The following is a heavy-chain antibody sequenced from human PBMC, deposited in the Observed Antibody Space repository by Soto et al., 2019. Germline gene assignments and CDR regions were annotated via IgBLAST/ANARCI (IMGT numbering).Heavy chain of an antibody. Sequence: QVQLVESGGALVKPGGSLRLSCAASGFNFSDFYISWIRQAPGKGLEWVSFISATGETIDYPESVKGRFTISRDNAQNSLVLQMNSLSDEDTAIYYVASLLQGSRRKYYFHFWGQGTLVTVSS. CDR3: ASLLQGSRRKYYFHF. J-gene: IGHJ4*02. CDR2: ISATGETI. D-gene: IGHD2-15*01. CDR1: GFNFSDFY. V-gene: IGHV3-11*01.